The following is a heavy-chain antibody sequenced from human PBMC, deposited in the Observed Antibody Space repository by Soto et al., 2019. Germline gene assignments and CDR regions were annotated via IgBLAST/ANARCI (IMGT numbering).Heavy chain of an antibody. CDR3: ARLGGYYQAFDQ. Sequence: SETLSLTCNVSGDSISSSNWWSWVRQPPGKGLEWIGEIYHMGSTNYNPSLKSRVIISVDKSKNQFSLKLDSVTAADTAVYYCARLGGYYQAFDQWGQGSLVTVSS. J-gene: IGHJ4*02. D-gene: IGHD3-22*01. V-gene: IGHV4-4*02. CDR1: GDSISSSNW. CDR2: IYHMGST.